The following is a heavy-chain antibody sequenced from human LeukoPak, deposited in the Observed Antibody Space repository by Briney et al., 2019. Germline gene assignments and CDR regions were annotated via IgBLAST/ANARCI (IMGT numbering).Heavy chain of an antibody. CDR3: ARFTRFCTGGGCENWFDP. CDR2: MSYSGST. V-gene: IGHV4-61*08. CDR1: GGSISSGGYY. Sequence: PSETLSLTCTVSGGSISSGGYYWSWIRQPPGKGLEWIGYMSYSGSTNYNPSLKSRVTISLDTPKKQFSLKMSSVIAADTAVYYCARFTRFCTGGGCENWFDPWGQGTLVTVSS. J-gene: IGHJ5*02. D-gene: IGHD2-8*02.